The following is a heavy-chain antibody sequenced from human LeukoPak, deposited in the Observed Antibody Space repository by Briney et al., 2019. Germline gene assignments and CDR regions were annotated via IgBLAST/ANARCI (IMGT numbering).Heavy chain of an antibody. V-gene: IGHV5-51*01. Sequence: GESLKISCKGSGYSFTSYWIGWVRQMPGKGLEGMGIIYPGDSDTRYSPSFQGQVTISADKSISTAYLQWSSLKASDTAMYYCARLVTSYDYVWGSYSDWGQGTLVTVSS. CDR3: ARLVTSYDYVWGSYSD. J-gene: IGHJ4*02. CDR1: GYSFTSYW. CDR2: IYPGDSDT. D-gene: IGHD3-16*01.